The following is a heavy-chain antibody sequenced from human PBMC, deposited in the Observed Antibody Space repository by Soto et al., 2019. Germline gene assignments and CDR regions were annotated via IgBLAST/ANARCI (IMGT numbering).Heavy chain of an antibody. D-gene: IGHD1-26*01. Sequence: QVQLVQSGAEVKKPGASVKVSCKASGYTFTSYGISWVRQAPGQGLEWMGWISANNGYTNYAQKIQGRVTMTTDTSTSTAYMELRSLRSDDTAVYYCARDGRYSGSYGGYYFDYWGQGTLVTVSS. CDR2: ISANNGYT. J-gene: IGHJ4*02. CDR3: ARDGRYSGSYGGYYFDY. CDR1: GYTFTSYG. V-gene: IGHV1-18*01.